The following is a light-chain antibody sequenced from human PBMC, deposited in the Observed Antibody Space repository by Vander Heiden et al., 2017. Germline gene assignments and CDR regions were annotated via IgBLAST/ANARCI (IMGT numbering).Light chain of an antibody. CDR2: EVT. CDR1: SSDGGRYNY. V-gene: IGLV2-8*01. J-gene: IGLJ2*01. Sequence: QSALTQPPSASGSPGRSVTVSCTGTSSDGGRYNYVSWYQPHPGKAPILMIYEVTKRPSVAPDRFSGSKSGNTASLTVSGLQAEDEADYYCISYAGSNNFVFGGGTKLTVL. CDR3: ISYAGSNNFV.